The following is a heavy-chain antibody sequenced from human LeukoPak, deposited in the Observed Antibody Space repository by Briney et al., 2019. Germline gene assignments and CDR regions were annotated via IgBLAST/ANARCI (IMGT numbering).Heavy chain of an antibody. V-gene: IGHV3-11*01. D-gene: IGHD2/OR15-2a*01. J-gene: IGHJ4*02. CDR1: GFTFSDYY. CDR2: ISSSGSTI. CDR3: ARVKIGLANDY. Sequence: GGSLRLSCAASGFTFSDYYMSRIRHAPGKGLEWVSYISSSGSTIYCADSVKGRFTISRDNAKNSLYLQMNSLRAEDTAVYYCARVKIGLANDYWGQGPLVTVSS.